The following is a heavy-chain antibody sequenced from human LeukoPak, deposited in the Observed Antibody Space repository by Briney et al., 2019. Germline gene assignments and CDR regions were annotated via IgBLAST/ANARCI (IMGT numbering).Heavy chain of an antibody. D-gene: IGHD1-26*01. J-gene: IGHJ4*02. CDR3: AKGNSGSYYLFDY. CDR2: ISGSGGST. CDR1: GFTFSSYD. Sequence: GGSLRLSCAASGFTFSSYDMSWVRQAPGKGLEWVSAISGSGGSTYYADSVKGRFTISRDNSKNTLYLQMNSLRAEDTAVYYCAKGNSGSYYLFDYWGQGTLVTVSS. V-gene: IGHV3-23*01.